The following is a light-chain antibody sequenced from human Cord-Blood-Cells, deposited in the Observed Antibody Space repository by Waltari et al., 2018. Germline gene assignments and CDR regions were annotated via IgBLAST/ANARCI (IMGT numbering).Light chain of an antibody. V-gene: IGKV1-13*02. J-gene: IGKJ3*01. CDR3: QQFNSYPLT. Sequence: ANQLTQSPSSLSASVGDRVTLTCRASQGISSALAWYQQKPGKAPKLLIYDASSLESGVPSRFSGSGSGTDFTLTISSLQPEDFATYYCQQFNSYPLTFGPGTKVDIK. CDR2: DAS. CDR1: QGISSA.